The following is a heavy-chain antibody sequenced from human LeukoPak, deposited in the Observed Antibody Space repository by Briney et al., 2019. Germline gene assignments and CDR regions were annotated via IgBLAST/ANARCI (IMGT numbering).Heavy chain of an antibody. CDR3: ARDFGTTGWRTFDY. D-gene: IGHD6-19*01. Sequence: QTLSLTCVVSGDSVSSKNGAWNWIRQSPSRGLEWLGRTYYRSKWYNDYAESMEGRMTISQDTSKNQYSLHLNSVTPDDTAVYYCARDFGTTGWRTFDYWGQGTLVTVSS. V-gene: IGHV6-1*01. CDR1: GDSVSSKNGA. CDR2: TYYRSKWYN. J-gene: IGHJ4*02.